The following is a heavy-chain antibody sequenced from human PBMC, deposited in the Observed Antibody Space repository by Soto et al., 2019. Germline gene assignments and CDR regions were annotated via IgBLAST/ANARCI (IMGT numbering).Heavy chain of an antibody. D-gene: IGHD2-15*01. CDR1: GFNRSSYD. J-gene: IGHJ5*02. CDR2: ISSSGSTI. CDR3: ARVCRLLDCIGGCSAVSAP. Sequence: LRLSCAVSGFNRSSYDMNWVIKNLGKRLEWVSYISSSGSTIYYADSVRGRFTLSRDNAKNSLYLQMNSLRAEDTAVYYCARVCRLLDCIGGCSAVSAPRGQGSLVPVSS. V-gene: IGHV3-48*03.